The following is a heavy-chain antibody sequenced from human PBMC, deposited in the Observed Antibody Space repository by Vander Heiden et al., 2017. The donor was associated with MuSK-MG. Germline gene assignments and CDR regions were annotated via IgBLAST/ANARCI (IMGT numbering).Heavy chain of an antibody. V-gene: IGHV4-4*07. D-gene: IGHD3-3*01. CDR2: IYTSGST. Sequence: QVQLQESGPALVTPSETLSRTCTASGGSISSYYWSWIRQPAGKGLEWIGRIYTSGSTNYNPSLKSRVTMSVDTSKNQFSLKLSSVTAADTAVYYCARDHTIFGVAMGFDYWGQGTLVTVSS. CDR1: GGSISSYY. CDR3: ARDHTIFGVAMGFDY. J-gene: IGHJ4*02.